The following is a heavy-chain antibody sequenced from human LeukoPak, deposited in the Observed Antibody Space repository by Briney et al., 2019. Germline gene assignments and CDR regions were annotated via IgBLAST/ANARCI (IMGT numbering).Heavy chain of an antibody. D-gene: IGHD3-10*01. CDR1: GYPFTDYY. J-gene: IGHJ4*02. CDR2: INPNSGDT. Sequence: ASVKVSCKASGYPFTDYYMHWVRQAPGQGLEWMGWINPNSGDTNYAQKFQGSVTLTRDKSISTAYMELSWLRSDDTAAYYCARDLSYYGSGSYYFDYWGQGTLVTVSS. CDR3: ARDLSYYGSGSYYFDY. V-gene: IGHV1-2*02.